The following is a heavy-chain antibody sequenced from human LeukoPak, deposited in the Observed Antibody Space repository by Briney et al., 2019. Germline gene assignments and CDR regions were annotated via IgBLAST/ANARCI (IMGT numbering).Heavy chain of an antibody. CDR1: GFTFSSYA. Sequence: GRSLRLSCAASGFTFSSYAMHWVRQAPGKGLEWVAVISYDGSNKYFADSVKGRFTISRDNSKNTLYLQMNSLRAEDTAVYYCARDRVGATDYFDYWGQGTLVTVSS. D-gene: IGHD1-26*01. CDR3: ARDRVGATDYFDY. CDR2: ISYDGSNK. V-gene: IGHV3-30-3*01. J-gene: IGHJ4*02.